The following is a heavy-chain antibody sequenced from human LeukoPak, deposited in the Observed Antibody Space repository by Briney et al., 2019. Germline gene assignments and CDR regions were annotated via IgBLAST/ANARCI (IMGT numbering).Heavy chain of an antibody. J-gene: IGHJ4*02. CDR2: INGNGDST. D-gene: IGHD4/OR15-4a*01. CDR3: AKGPLTRFDY. Sequence: PGGSLRLSCTGVGFNFGDYGLSWVRQAPGKGLEWVSAINGNGDSTYYADSVKGRFTISRDNSKNTLYLQVNSLRAEDTAVYYCAKGPLTRFDYWGQGTLVTVSS. V-gene: IGHV3-23*01. CDR1: GFNFGDYG.